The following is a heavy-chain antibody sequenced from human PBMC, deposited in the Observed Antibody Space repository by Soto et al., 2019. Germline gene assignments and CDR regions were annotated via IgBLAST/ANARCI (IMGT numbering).Heavy chain of an antibody. CDR3: ARRGGYCSGGSCKGFDY. CDR2: ISAYNGNT. J-gene: IGHJ4*02. D-gene: IGHD2-15*01. Sequence: ASVKGSCKASGYTFTSYGSSWVRQAPGQGLEWMGWISAYNGNTNYAQKLQGRVTMTTDTSTSTAYMELRSLRSDDTAVYYCARRGGYCSGGSCKGFDYWGQGTLVTVSS. V-gene: IGHV1-18*01. CDR1: GYTFTSYG.